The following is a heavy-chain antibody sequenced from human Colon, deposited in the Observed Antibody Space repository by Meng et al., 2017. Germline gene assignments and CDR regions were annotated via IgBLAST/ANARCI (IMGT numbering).Heavy chain of an antibody. CDR2: IVPMFGTP. CDR3: ARDLES. CDR1: GGIFSSYA. Sequence: QVQLGQFGAEVKKPGSSVRVSCKASGGIFSSYAISWVRQAPGQGLEWMGGIVPMFGTPNYAQKFQGRVTIAADESTTTSFMELSSLRFEDTATYYCARDLESWGQGTLVTVSS. V-gene: IGHV1-69*01. D-gene: IGHD3-3*01. J-gene: IGHJ5*02.